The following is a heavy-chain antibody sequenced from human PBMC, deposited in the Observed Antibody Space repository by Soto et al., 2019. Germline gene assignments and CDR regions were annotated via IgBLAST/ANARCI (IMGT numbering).Heavy chain of an antibody. J-gene: IGHJ4*02. CDR2: INAGNGNT. CDR3: AREGAARPIAIKTHFDY. V-gene: IGHV1-3*01. D-gene: IGHD6-6*01. CDR1: GYTFTSYA. Sequence: GASVKVSCKASGYTFTSYAMHWVRQAPGQRLEWMGWINAGNGNTKYSQKFQGRVTITRDTSASTAYMELSSLRSEDTAVYYCAREGAARPIAIKTHFDYWGQGTLVTVSS.